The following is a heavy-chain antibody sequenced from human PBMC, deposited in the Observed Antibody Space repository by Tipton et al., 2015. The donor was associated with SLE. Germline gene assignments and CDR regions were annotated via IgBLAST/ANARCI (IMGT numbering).Heavy chain of an antibody. CDR1: GVSFSDCG. J-gene: IGHJ6*02. D-gene: IGHD1-1*01. Sequence: SLRLSCAASGVSFSDCGMHWVRQAPGKGLEWVAFIQHDGSNTYYAGSVKGRFTISRDNSKNTLYLQMDSRRAEDTAVYYCAKVEGTYYYYLMDVWGQGTTVTVSS. CDR2: IQHDGSNT. CDR3: AKVEGTYYYYLMDV. V-gene: IGHV3-30*02.